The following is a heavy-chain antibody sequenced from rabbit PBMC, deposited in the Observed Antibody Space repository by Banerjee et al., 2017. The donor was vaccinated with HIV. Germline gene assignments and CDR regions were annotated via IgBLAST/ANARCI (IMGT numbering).Heavy chain of an antibody. V-gene: IGHV1S40*01. CDR3: ARDRDTGTVYYFDL. D-gene: IGHD7-1*01. J-gene: IGHJ3*01. Sequence: QSLEESGGGLVQPVGSLTLTCTASGFSFSSSYYMCWVRQAPGKGLEWIACIYAGNSGSAYYANWAKGRFTISKPSSTTVTLQMTSLTAADTATYFCARDRDTGTVYYFDLWGQGTLVTVS. CDR2: IYAGNSGSA. CDR1: GFSFSSSYY.